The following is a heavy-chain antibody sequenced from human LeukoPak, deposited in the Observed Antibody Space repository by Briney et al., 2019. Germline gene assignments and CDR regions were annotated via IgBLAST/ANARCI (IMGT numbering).Heavy chain of an antibody. Sequence: GASVKVSCKASGYTFTSYDINWVRQATGQGLEWMGWMNPNSGNTGYAQKFQGRVTMTRNTSISTAYMELSSLRSKDTAVYYCARVCSGGSCLLYYYYGMDVWGQGTTVTVSS. CDR2: MNPNSGNT. CDR1: GYTFTSYD. D-gene: IGHD2-15*01. CDR3: ARVCSGGSCLLYYYYGMDV. V-gene: IGHV1-8*01. J-gene: IGHJ6*02.